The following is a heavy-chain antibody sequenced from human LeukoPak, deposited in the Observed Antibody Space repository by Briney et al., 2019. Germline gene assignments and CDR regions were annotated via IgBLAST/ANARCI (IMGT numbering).Heavy chain of an antibody. Sequence: PGGSLRLSCAASGFSFNTCAMSWVRQAPGKGLEWVSTISGGGRSTDYADSVKGQFTISRDNSKNTLYLQMNSLRAEDTAVYYCARPPARYYYDSSGYYGSLTSWGQGTLVTVSS. CDR2: ISGGGRST. V-gene: IGHV3-23*01. CDR3: ARPPARYYYDSSGYYGSLTS. D-gene: IGHD3-22*01. J-gene: IGHJ4*02. CDR1: GFSFNTCA.